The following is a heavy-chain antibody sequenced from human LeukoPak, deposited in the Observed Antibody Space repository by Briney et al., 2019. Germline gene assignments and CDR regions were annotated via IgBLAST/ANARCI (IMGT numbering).Heavy chain of an antibody. D-gene: IGHD3-9*01. J-gene: IGHJ3*02. CDR3: ATLFLTGPNDDAFDI. V-gene: IGHV3-64*01. CDR2: ISSNGGST. CDR1: GFTFSSYA. Sequence: GGSLRLSCAASGFTFSSYAMHWVRQAPGKGLEYVSAISSNGGSTYYANSVKGRFTISRDNSKNTLYLQMGSLRAEDMAVYYCATLFLTGPNDDAFDIWGQGTMVTVSS.